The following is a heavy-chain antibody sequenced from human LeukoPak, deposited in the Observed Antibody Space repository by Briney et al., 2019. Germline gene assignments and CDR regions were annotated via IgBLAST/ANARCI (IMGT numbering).Heavy chain of an antibody. J-gene: IGHJ6*03. Sequence: GESLKISCKGSGYSFTSYWIGWVRQMPGKGLEWMGIIYPGDSDTRYSPSFQGQVTISADKSISTAYLQWSSLKASDTAMYYCARGAYGSGSYYKESYYYYYYMGVWGKGTTVTVSS. D-gene: IGHD3-10*01. CDR1: GYSFTSYW. V-gene: IGHV5-51*01. CDR2: IYPGDSDT. CDR3: ARGAYGSGSYYKESYYYYYYMGV.